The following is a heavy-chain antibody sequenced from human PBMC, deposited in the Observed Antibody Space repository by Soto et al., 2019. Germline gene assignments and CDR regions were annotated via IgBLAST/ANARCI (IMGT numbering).Heavy chain of an antibody. Sequence: QVQLVESGGGVVQPGRSLRLSFAASGFTFSNYGMHWVRQAPGKGLEWVAVVSYDGRTKYYADSVKGRFTISRDNSKSTLYLQMNSLRPEDTALYYCVRELGGYYSPYFDYWGQGIQVTVSS. D-gene: IGHD2-21*02. CDR1: GFTFSNYG. CDR2: VSYDGRTK. J-gene: IGHJ4*02. V-gene: IGHV3-30*03. CDR3: VRELGGYYSPYFDY.